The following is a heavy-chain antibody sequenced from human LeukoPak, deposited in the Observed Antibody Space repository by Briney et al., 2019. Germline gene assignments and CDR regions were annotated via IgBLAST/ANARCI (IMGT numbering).Heavy chain of an antibody. CDR1: GLTFSSYW. D-gene: IGHD3-16*02. V-gene: IGHV3-74*01. Sequence: GGSLRLSCAASGLTFSSYWMHWVRQAPGKGLVGVSRINPDGSSTVYADSVRGRFTISRDNDKNTLYLQMNSLRVEDTAVYYCASFRSTDIWGQGTTVTVSP. CDR2: INPDGSST. CDR3: ASFRSTDI. J-gene: IGHJ3*02.